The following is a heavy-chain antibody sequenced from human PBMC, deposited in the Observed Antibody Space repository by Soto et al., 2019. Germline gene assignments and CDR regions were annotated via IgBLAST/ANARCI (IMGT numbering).Heavy chain of an antibody. CDR3: ARLIGNSWLDS. J-gene: IGHJ5*01. CDR2: TYYRSKWFN. CDR1: GDSVSTNSAT. V-gene: IGHV6-1*01. Sequence: QVQLQQSGPGLVKPSQTLSLTCAISGDSVSTNSATWDWIRQSPSRGLEWLGRTYYRSKWFNDYAGSVKGRXXXNXNTPNNQFSLQLNSVTPDDTGVYYCARLIGNSWLDSWGQGTLVTVSS. D-gene: IGHD2-8*01.